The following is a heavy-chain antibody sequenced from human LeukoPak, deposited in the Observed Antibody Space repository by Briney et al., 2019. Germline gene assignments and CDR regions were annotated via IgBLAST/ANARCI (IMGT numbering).Heavy chain of an antibody. D-gene: IGHD5-18*01. J-gene: IGHJ4*02. Sequence: PGGSLRLSCAASGFTFSSYGMHWVRQAPGKGLEWVAVISYDGSNKYYADSVKGRFTNSRDNSKNTLYLQMNSLRAEDTAVYYCAKVARSAGYSYGLSDYWGQGTLVTVSS. V-gene: IGHV3-30*18. CDR1: GFTFSSYG. CDR3: AKVARSAGYSYGLSDY. CDR2: ISYDGSNK.